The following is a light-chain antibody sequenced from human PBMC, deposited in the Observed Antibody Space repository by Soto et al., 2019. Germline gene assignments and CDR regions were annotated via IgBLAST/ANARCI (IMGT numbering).Light chain of an antibody. CDR2: DVS. CDR1: SSDVGGYNY. Sequence: QSALTQPASVSGSPGQSITISCTGTSSDVGGYNYVSWYQQHPGKAPKLMIYDVSNRPSGVSNRFSGSKSGSTASLTISGLQAEDEADYYCSSYTSSRGGVFGGGTKLTVL. V-gene: IGLV2-14*01. CDR3: SSYTSSRGGV. J-gene: IGLJ2*01.